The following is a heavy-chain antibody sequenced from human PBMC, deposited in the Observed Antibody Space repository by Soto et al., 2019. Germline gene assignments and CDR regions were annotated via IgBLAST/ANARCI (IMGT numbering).Heavy chain of an antibody. J-gene: IGHJ5*02. V-gene: IGHV1-8*01. Sequence: QVQLVQSGAEVKKPGASVKVSCKASGYTFTSYDINWVRQATGQGLEWMGWMNPNSGNTGYAQKFQGRVTLTRTTSISTAYMELSSLRSEDTAVYYCARGVAYTSGGVDNWFDPWGQGTLVTVSS. CDR3: ARGVAYTSGGVDNWFDP. CDR2: MNPNSGNT. CDR1: GYTFTSYD. D-gene: IGHD6-25*01.